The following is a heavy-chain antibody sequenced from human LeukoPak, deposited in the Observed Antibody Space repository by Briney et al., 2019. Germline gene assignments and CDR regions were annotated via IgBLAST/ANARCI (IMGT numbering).Heavy chain of an antibody. CDR2: INSDGSST. D-gene: IGHD5-12*01. CDR3: ARASSGYD. J-gene: IGHJ4*02. Sequence: GGLRLSCAASGFTFSSYLMHWVRQAPGKGLVWVSGINSDGSSTSYADSVKGRFTISRDNAKNTLYLQMNSLRGEDTAVYYCARASSGYDWGQGTLVTVSS. V-gene: IGHV3-74*01. CDR1: GFTFSSYL.